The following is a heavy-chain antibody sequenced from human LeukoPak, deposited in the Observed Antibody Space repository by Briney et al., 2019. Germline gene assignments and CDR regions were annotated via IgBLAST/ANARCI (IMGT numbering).Heavy chain of an antibody. J-gene: IGHJ4*02. V-gene: IGHV4-61*02. D-gene: IGHD6-13*01. Sequence: SQTLSLTCTVSGGSISSGSYYWSCIRQPAGKGLEWIARIYTSGSTNYNPSLKSRVTISEDTSKNQFSLKLSSVTAADTAVYYCATCRKRYGAAAGNYYFDYWGQGTLVTVSS. CDR3: ATCRKRYGAAAGNYYFDY. CDR2: IYTSGST. CDR1: GGSISSGSYY.